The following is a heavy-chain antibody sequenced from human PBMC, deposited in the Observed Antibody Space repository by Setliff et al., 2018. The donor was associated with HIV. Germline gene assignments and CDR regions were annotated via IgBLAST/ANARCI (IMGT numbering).Heavy chain of an antibody. CDR3: AKERSGGPASYYYGMDV. D-gene: IGHD2-15*01. CDR2: ILANGLTT. V-gene: IGHV3-23*01. J-gene: IGHJ6*02. CDR1: GFTFTNYA. Sequence: QPGGSLRLSCAASGFTFTNYAMAWVRQAPGKGLEWVSTILANGLTTVYADSAKGRFTISRDNSNNTLYLQMNSLRAEDTALYYCAKERSGGPASYYYGMDVWGQGTTVTVSS.